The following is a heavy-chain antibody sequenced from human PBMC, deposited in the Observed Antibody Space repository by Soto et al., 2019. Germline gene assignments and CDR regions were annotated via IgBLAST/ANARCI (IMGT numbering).Heavy chain of an antibody. Sequence: GETLKISCKGSGYSFAGYWITWVRQKPGKGLEWMGRIDPSDSQTYYSPSFRGHVTISVTKSITTVFLQWSSLRASDTAMYYCARQIYGSDTGPNFQYYFDSWGQGTPVTVSS. CDR3: ARQIYGSDTGPNFQYYFDS. CDR1: GYSFAGYW. V-gene: IGHV5-10-1*01. J-gene: IGHJ4*02. D-gene: IGHD5-18*01. CDR2: IDPSDSQT.